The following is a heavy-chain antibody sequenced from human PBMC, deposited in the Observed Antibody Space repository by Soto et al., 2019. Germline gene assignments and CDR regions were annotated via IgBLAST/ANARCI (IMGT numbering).Heavy chain of an antibody. Sequence: QVELQESGPGLVKPSETLSLTCTLSGGSVSSGTFYWSWIRQPPGKGLEWIGFMSYSGNTNYNPSLKSRVTISVDMFKNQFSLKLSSVTAADTAVYYCARGDAIKWFDPWGQGTLVTVSS. D-gene: IGHD2-21*01. V-gene: IGHV4-61*01. CDR1: GGSVSSGTFY. CDR3: ARGDAIKWFDP. CDR2: MSYSGNT. J-gene: IGHJ5*02.